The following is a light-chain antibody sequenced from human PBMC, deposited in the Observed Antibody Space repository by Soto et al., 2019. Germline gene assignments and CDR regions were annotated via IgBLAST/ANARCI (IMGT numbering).Light chain of an antibody. CDR2: DAS. V-gene: IGKV1-5*01. J-gene: IGKJ5*01. Sequence: DIRMTQSPPSLPASVGDRVTITCRASQSVSSYLHWYQQKPGKAPNLLIYDASTLESGVPSRFSGSGSGTEFTLTISSLQPDDFATYYCQQYNSYSVTFGQGTRLEI. CDR3: QQYNSYSVT. CDR1: QSVSSY.